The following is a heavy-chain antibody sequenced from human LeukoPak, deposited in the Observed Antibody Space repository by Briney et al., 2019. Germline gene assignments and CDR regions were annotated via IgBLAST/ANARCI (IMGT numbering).Heavy chain of an antibody. CDR1: GYTFTSYG. J-gene: IGHJ4*02. CDR3: ARGGATYYAILTGYPDY. CDR2: ISAYNGNT. V-gene: IGHV1-18*01. D-gene: IGHD3-9*01. Sequence: ASVKVSCKASGYTFTSYGISWVRQAPGQGLEWMGWISAYNGNTKYAQKLQGRVTMTTDTSTNTAYMELRSLRSDDTAVYYCARGGATYYAILTGYPDYWGQGTLVTVSS.